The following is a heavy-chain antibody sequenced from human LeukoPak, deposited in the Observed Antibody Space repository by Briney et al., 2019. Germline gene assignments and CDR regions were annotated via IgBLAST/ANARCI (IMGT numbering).Heavy chain of an antibody. CDR1: GGSISSSSYY. CDR3: ARSGGRYHYFDY. D-gene: IGHD1-26*01. V-gene: IGHV4-39*01. CDR2: IYYSGST. J-gene: IGHJ4*02. Sequence: SETLSLTCTVSGGSISSSSYYWGWIRQPPGKGLEWIGSIYYSGSTYYNPSLKSRVTISVDTSKNQFSLKLSSVTAADTAVYYCARSGGRYHYFDYWGQGTLVTVSS.